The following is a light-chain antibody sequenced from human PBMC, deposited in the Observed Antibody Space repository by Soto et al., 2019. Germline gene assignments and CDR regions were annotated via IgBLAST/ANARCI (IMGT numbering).Light chain of an antibody. J-gene: IGKJ1*01. V-gene: IGKV4-1*01. CDR2: WAS. Sequence: DIVMTQSPDSLAVSLGERATINCKSSQSVLYSSNNKSYLAWYQQKPGHPPKLLIFWASTRASGVPDRFSGSGSGKDFTLTIGSLQAEDVAVYYCLQYYTTPRTFGQGTKVEIK. CDR1: QSVLYSSNNKSY. CDR3: LQYYTTPRT.